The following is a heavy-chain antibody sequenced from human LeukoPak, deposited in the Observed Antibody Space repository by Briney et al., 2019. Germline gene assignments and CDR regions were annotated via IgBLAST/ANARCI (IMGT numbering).Heavy chain of an antibody. CDR1: GGTFSSYA. CDR2: IIPIFGTA. J-gene: IGHJ4*02. V-gene: IGHV1-69*05. CDR3: ARASGNYYDSSGYYRTPPRFDY. D-gene: IGHD3-22*01. Sequence: GASVKVSCKASGGTFSSYAISWVRQAPGQGLEWMGGIIPIFGTANYAQKFQGGVTITTDESTSTAYMELSSLRSEDTAVYYCARASGNYYDSSGYYRTPPRFDYWGQGTLVTVSS.